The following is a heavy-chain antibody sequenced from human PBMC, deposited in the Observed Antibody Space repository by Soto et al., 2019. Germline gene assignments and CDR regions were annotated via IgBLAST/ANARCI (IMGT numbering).Heavy chain of an antibody. J-gene: IGHJ5*02. CDR2: IYHSGST. V-gene: IGHV4-4*02. Sequence: SETLSLTCIVSGGSVSSSNWWSWVRQPPGKGLEWIGEIYHSGSTTYNPSPKSRATISVDKSENQFSMRLKSVTAADTAVYYCASVGSDHDNSAYYLPWGPGNLVTVSS. D-gene: IGHD3-22*01. CDR3: ASVGSDHDNSAYYLP. CDR1: GGSVSSSNW.